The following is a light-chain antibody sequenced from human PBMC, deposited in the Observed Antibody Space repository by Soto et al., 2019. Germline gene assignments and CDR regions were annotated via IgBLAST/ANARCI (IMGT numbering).Light chain of an antibody. CDR3: QQYGSSGT. CDR2: GAS. V-gene: IGKV3-15*01. CDR1: QSVRSK. Sequence: EVVMTQSPDTLSVSPGETVTLSCRASQSVRSKLAWYQQKPGQAPRLFIYGASTRATGIPARFSGSGSGTEFTLTISSLQSEDFAVYYCQQYGSSGTFGQGTKVDI. J-gene: IGKJ1*01.